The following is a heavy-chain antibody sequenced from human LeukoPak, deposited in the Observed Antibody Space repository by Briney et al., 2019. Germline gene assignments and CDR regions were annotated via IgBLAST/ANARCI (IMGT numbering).Heavy chain of an antibody. D-gene: IGHD4-17*01. CDR3: ARGRENYGDYVDAFDI. J-gene: IGHJ3*02. CDR2: IIPIFGTA. Sequence: GSSVKVSCKASGDTFSSYAISWVRHAPGQGLEWMGGIIPIFGTANYAQKFQGRVTNTADKSTSTAYMELSSLRSEGTAVYYCARGRENYGDYVDAFDIWGQGTMVTVSS. V-gene: IGHV1-69*06. CDR1: GDTFSSYA.